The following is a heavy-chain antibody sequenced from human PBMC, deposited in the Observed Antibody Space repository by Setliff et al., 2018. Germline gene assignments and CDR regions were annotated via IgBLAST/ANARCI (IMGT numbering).Heavy chain of an antibody. CDR2: IIPIFGTA. V-gene: IGHV1-69*06. J-gene: IGHJ3*02. CDR1: GGTFSSYD. D-gene: IGHD3-3*01. CDR3: AISTIFGVVSPTPDAFDI. Sequence: AASVKVSCKASGGTFSSYDISWVRQAPGQGLEWMGRIIPIFGTANYAQKFQGRVTITADKSTSTAYMELSGLRSEDTAVYYCAISTIFGVVSPTPDAFDIWGQGTMVTVSS.